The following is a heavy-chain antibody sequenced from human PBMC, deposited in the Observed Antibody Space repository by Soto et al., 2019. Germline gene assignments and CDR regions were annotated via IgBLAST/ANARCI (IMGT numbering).Heavy chain of an antibody. D-gene: IGHD6-19*01. V-gene: IGHV4-59*12. CDR1: GGSISSYY. CDR2: IYYSGST. Sequence: QVQLQESGPGLVKPSETLSLTCTVSGGSISSYYWSWIRQPPGNGLEWIGYIYYSGSTNYNPSLNSRVTISVNKSKNKFSLKLSYVNAADPAVYCYVDGSGWYGPLGYWVQGTLVTVSS. J-gene: IGHJ4*02. CDR3: VDGSGWYGPLGY.